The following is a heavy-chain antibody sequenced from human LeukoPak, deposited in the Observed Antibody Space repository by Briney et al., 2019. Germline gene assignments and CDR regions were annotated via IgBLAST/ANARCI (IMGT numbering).Heavy chain of an antibody. D-gene: IGHD6-13*01. V-gene: IGHV4-34*01. CDR2: INHSGST. J-gene: IGHJ4*02. CDR1: GGSFSGYY. CDR3: ATYSSSWYVDY. Sequence: PSETLSLTCAVYGGSFSGYYWSWIRQPPGKGLEWIGEINHSGSTNYNPSLKSRVTISVDTSKNQFSPKLSSVTAADTAVYYCATYSSSWYVDYWGQGTLVTVSS.